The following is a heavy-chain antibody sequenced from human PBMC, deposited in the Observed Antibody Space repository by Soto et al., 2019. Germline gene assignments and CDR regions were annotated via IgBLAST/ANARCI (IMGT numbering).Heavy chain of an antibody. CDR2: IYHSGRT. Sequence: QLQLQESGSGLVKPSQTLSLTCAVSGGSISSGGYSWSWIRQPPGKGLEWIGYIYHSGRTYYNPSLKSRVTMSVARSKNQFSLKLSSVTAAAPAVYYCAGASGYCSGGSCPVGWFDPWGQGTLVTVSS. CDR1: GGSISSGGYS. CDR3: AGASGYCSGGSCPVGWFDP. D-gene: IGHD2-15*01. V-gene: IGHV4-30-2*01. J-gene: IGHJ5*02.